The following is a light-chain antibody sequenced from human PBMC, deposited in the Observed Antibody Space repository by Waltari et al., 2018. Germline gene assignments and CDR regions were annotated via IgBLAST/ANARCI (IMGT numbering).Light chain of an antibody. Sequence: SQSLTKRYLAWYQQKPGQAPRLLIYGASSRAAGIPDRFSGSGSGTDFTLTISSLEPEDFAVYYCQQYGSSILYTFGQGTKLEIK. V-gene: IGKV3-20*01. CDR2: GAS. CDR3: QQYGSSILYT. CDR1: QSLTKRY. J-gene: IGKJ2*01.